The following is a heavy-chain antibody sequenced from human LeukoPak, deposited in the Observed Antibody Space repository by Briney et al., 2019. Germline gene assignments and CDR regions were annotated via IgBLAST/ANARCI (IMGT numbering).Heavy chain of an antibody. V-gene: IGHV4-39*07. CDR3: ARAPDYGGNGGLFDY. CDR2: IYDSGST. Sequence: SETLSLTCTVSGGSIRSSYYYWGWIRQPPGKGLEWIGSIYDSGSTYYNPSLKSRVTISVDTSKNQFSLKLNSVTAADTAVYYCARAPDYGGNGGLFDYWGQGTLVTVSS. D-gene: IGHD4-23*01. CDR1: GGSIRSSYYY. J-gene: IGHJ4*02.